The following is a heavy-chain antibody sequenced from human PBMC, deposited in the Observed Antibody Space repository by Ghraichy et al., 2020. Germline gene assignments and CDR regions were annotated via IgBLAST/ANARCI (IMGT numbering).Heavy chain of an antibody. Sequence: GGSLRLSCAASGFTFDDYAMHWVRQAPGKGLEWVSGISWNSGSIGYADSVKGRFTISRDNAKNSLYLQMNSLRAEDTALYYCAKAPTGYYYGPFDYWGQGTLVTVSS. CDR3: AKAPTGYYYGPFDY. V-gene: IGHV3-9*01. J-gene: IGHJ4*02. D-gene: IGHD3-10*01. CDR2: ISWNSGSI. CDR1: GFTFDDYA.